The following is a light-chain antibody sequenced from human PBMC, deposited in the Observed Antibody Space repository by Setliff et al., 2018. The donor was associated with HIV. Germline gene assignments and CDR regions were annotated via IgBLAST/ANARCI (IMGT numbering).Light chain of an antibody. CDR2: SIN. Sequence: QSVLTQPPSASGTPGQRVTISCSGSSSNIGVNTVNWYQHLPGTAPRLLVYSINQRPTGVPDRFSGSKSGTSASLATSGLQFEDEADYYCAAWDNSLKGYVFGTGTKVTVL. CDR1: SSNIGVNT. V-gene: IGLV1-44*01. J-gene: IGLJ1*01. CDR3: AAWDNSLKGYV.